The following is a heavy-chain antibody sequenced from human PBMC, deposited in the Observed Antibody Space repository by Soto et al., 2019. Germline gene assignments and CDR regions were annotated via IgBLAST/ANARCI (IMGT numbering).Heavy chain of an antibody. CDR3: ARDRVESGYPEYFQQ. CDR1: GFTFSSYA. V-gene: IGHV3-30-3*01. D-gene: IGHD3-22*01. CDR2: ISYDGSDK. Sequence: HPGGSLRLSCAASGFTFSSYAMHWVRQAPGKGLEWVALISYDGSDKDYADSVKGRFTISRDNSRNTLFLQMNSLRAEDTAVYYCARDRVESGYPEYFQQWGQGTLVTVSS. J-gene: IGHJ1*01.